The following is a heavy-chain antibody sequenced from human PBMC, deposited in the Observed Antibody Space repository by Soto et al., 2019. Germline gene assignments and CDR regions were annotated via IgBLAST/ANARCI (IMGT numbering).Heavy chain of an antibody. D-gene: IGHD3-10*01. CDR3: ARDPYGFVYGSGSPPDY. CDR2: IWYDGSNK. CDR1: GFTFSSYG. Sequence: QVQLVESGGGVVQPGRSLRLSCAASGFTFSSYGMHWVRQAPGKGLEWVAVIWYDGSNKYYADSVKGRFTISRDNSKNTLYLQMNSLSAEDTAVYYCARDPYGFVYGSGSPPDYWGQGTLVTVSS. V-gene: IGHV3-33*01. J-gene: IGHJ4*02.